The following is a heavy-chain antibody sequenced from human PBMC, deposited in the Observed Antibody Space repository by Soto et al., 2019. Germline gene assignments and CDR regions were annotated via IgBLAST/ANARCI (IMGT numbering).Heavy chain of an antibody. D-gene: IGHD3-22*01. Sequence: EVHLVESGGGLVKPGGSLRLSCAASGFTFSNAWINWVRQAPGKGLEWVGRVKSKNDGGTTDFAAPVKGRFAISRDDPKNMVYLEMNSLQTEDTAIYYCTTDSYITSIIVRFDYWGHGTLVTVSS. CDR3: TTDSYITSIIVRFDY. V-gene: IGHV3-15*07. J-gene: IGHJ4*01. CDR2: VKSKNDGGTT. CDR1: GFTFSNAW.